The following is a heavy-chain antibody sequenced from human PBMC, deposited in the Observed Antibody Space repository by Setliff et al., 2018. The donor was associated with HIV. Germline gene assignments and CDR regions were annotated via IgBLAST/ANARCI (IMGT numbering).Heavy chain of an antibody. J-gene: IGHJ4*02. CDR1: GFTVTGGGVG. D-gene: IGHD3-9*01. CDR2: IFGDDDK. CDR3: AHMNYGLLTGYYTGFDY. V-gene: IGHV2-5*02. Sequence: SGPTLVNPTQTVTLTCTFSGFTVTGGGVGVGWIRQPPGKGLEWLALIFGDDDKRYTPSLKRRLSLTKDTSKSQVTLTMTDLDPVDTATYYCAHMNYGLLTGYYTGFDYWGQGRLVTVSS.